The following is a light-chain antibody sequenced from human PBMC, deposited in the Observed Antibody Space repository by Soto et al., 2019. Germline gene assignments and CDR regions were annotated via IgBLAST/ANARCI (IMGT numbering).Light chain of an antibody. Sequence: SYDLTQPPSVSVSPGQTARITCSGDVLPKQFVYWYQQKSGQAPVLVIYKDSDRPSGIPERFSGSTSGTTVTLTISAVQAEDEADYYCQSADSSDSFRVVFGGGTKVTVL. CDR3: QSADSSDSFRVV. CDR2: KDS. J-gene: IGLJ2*01. V-gene: IGLV3-25*03. CDR1: VLPKQF.